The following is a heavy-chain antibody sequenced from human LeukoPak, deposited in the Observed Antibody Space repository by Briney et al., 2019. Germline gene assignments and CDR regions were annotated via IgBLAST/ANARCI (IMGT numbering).Heavy chain of an antibody. V-gene: IGHV4-59*01. CDR1: GGSISSYY. CDR3: ARAWYSSGWYYFDY. CDR2: IYYSGST. Sequence: SETLSLTCTVSGGSISSYYWSWIRQPPGKGLEWIGYIYYSGSTNYNPSLKSRVTISVDTSKNQFSLKLSSVTAAHTAVYYCARAWYSSGWYYFDYWGQGTLVTVSS. D-gene: IGHD6-19*01. J-gene: IGHJ4*02.